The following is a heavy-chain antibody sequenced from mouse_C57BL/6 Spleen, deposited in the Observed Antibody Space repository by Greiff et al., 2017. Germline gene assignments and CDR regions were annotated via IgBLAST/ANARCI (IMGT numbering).Heavy chain of an antibody. Sequence: VQLQQSGAELVRPGASVTLSCKASGYTFTDYEMHWVKQTPVHGLEWIGAIDPETGGTAYNQKFKGKAILTADKSSSTAYMELRSLTSEDSAVYYCTREGYYDYNGGAMDYWGQGTSVTVSS. CDR3: TREGYYDYNGGAMDY. J-gene: IGHJ4*01. V-gene: IGHV1-15*01. CDR2: IDPETGGT. D-gene: IGHD2-4*01. CDR1: GYTFTDYE.